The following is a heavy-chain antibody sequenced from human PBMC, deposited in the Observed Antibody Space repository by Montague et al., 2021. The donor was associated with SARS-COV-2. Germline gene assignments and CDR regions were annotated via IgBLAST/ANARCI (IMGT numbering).Heavy chain of an antibody. CDR1: GGSVSSATYY. J-gene: IGHJ6*02. CDR3: ASSGGYYYYYQGVDV. Sequence: SETLSLTCTVSGGSVSSATYYWSWIRQPPGKGLEWIGYINYSGSTSYNPSLKSRGTISVDMSKNQFSLKLNSVTAADTAVYYCASSGGYYYYYQGVDVWGQGTTVTVSS. D-gene: IGHD3-10*01. CDR2: INYSGST. V-gene: IGHV4-61*01.